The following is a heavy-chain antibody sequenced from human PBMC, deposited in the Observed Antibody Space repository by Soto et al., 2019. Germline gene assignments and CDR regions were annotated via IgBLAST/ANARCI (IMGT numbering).Heavy chain of an antibody. CDR3: TRSPRVGAWRATFDI. V-gene: IGHV3-23*01. J-gene: IGHJ3*02. CDR1: GFTFSTYG. Sequence: EVQLLESGGGLVQPGGSLRLSCAASGFTFSTYGMSWVRQAPRGLEWVSVISDSGAATYYADSVKGRFTISRDNTKNTLYLQMNSLRAEDTAVYYCTRSPRVGAWRATFDIWGQGTMVTVSS. CDR2: ISDSGAAT.